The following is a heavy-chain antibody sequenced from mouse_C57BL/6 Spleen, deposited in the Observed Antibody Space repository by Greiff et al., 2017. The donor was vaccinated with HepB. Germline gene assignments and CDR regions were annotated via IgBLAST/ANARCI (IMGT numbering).Heavy chain of an antibody. Sequence: LMESGPELVKPGASVKISCKASGYTFTDYYIHWVKQRPGRGLEWIGWIYPGSGNTKYNEKFKGKATLTVDTSSSTAYMQLSSLTSEDSAVYCWTRGTTVTYFDYWGQGTTLTV. J-gene: IGHJ2*01. CDR2: IYPGSGNT. CDR3: TRGTTVTYFDY. D-gene: IGHD1-1*01. CDR1: GYTFTDYY. V-gene: IGHV1-84*01.